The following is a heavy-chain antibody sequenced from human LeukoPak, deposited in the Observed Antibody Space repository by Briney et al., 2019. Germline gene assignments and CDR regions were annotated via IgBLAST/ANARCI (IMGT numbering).Heavy chain of an antibody. CDR1: EFTFSNYW. V-gene: IGHV3-7*01. J-gene: IGHJ1*01. D-gene: IGHD2-8*01. Sequence: GGSLRLSCEASEFTFSNYWMSWVRQAPGKGLGWVANVKQDGSEKYYVDSVKGRFTISRDNAKNSLYLQMNSLRVEDTAIYYCATYNSINGQEFQHWGQAPWSPSPQ. CDR3: ATYNSINGQEFQH. CDR2: VKQDGSEK.